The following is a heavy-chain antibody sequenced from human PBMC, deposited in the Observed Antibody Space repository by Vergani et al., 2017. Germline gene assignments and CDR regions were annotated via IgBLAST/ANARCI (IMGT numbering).Heavy chain of an antibody. D-gene: IGHD1-1*01. V-gene: IGHV3-30*02. Sequence: VQLLESGGGLVQPGGSLRLSCAASGFTFSSYGMHWVRQAPGKGLEWVAFIRYDGSNKYYADSVKGRFTISRANAKNSLYLQMNSLRAEDTAVDYCARGGYNWNDGYYYYMDVGGKGTTVTVSS. CDR3: ARGGYNWNDGYYYYMDV. CDR2: IRYDGSNK. J-gene: IGHJ6*03. CDR1: GFTFSSYG.